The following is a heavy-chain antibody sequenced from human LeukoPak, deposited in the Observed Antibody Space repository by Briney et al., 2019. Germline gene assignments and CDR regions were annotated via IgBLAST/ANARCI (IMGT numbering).Heavy chain of an antibody. Sequence: ASVKVSCKASGYTFTSYAMHWVRQAPGQRLEWMGRINAGNGNTKYSQKFQGRVTITRDTSASTAYMELSSLRSEDTAVYYCARGPSRETRLSRWFDPWGQGTLVTVSS. CDR1: GYTFTSYA. J-gene: IGHJ5*02. CDR2: INAGNGNT. V-gene: IGHV1-3*01. D-gene: IGHD3-22*01. CDR3: ARGPSRETRLSRWFDP.